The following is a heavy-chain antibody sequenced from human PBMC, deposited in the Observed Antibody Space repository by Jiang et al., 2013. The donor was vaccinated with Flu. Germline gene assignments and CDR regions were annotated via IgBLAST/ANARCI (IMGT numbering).Heavy chain of an antibody. D-gene: IGHD2-15*01. J-gene: IGHJ5*02. Sequence: SCKGSGYSFTSYWIGWVRQMPGKGLEWMGIIYPGDSDTRYSPSFQGQVTISADKSISTAYLQWSSLKASDTAMYYCARLGPLNCSGGSCYSGWFDPWGQGTLVTVSS. CDR2: IYPGDSDT. CDR1: GYSFTSYW. CDR3: ARLGPLNCSGGSCYSGWFDP. V-gene: IGHV5-51*01.